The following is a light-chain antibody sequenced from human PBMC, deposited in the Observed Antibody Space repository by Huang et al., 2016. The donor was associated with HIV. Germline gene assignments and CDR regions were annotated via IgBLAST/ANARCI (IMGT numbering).Light chain of an antibody. Sequence: DIQMTQSPSSLSASVGDRVIITCRASQSVTKYLNWYQHMPGKAPNLLIYGASTLQGGVSSRFSGSGSGTEFTLSISSLQPEDAATYYCQQSYRLPRTFGQGTSLEI. J-gene: IGKJ2*02. CDR3: QQSYRLPRT. V-gene: IGKV1-39*01. CDR1: QSVTKY. CDR2: GAS.